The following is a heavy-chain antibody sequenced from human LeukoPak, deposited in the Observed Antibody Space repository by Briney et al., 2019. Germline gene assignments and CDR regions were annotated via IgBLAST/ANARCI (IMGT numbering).Heavy chain of an antibody. V-gene: IGHV1-2*02. J-gene: IGHJ4*02. CDR2: INPNSGGT. CDR1: GYTLTDYH. Sequence: GASVKVSCKASGYTLTDYHIHWVRQAPGQGLEWMGWINPNSGGTNYAQKFQGRVTMTRDTSISTAYMELSRLRSDDTAVYYCAREGAGGSYYGYWGQGTLVTVSS. D-gene: IGHD1-26*01. CDR3: AREGAGGSYYGY.